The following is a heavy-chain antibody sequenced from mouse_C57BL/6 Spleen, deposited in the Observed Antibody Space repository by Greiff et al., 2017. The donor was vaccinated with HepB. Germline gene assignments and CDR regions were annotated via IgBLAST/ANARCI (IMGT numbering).Heavy chain of an antibody. CDR3: ARPLHYEKYFDY. Sequence: VQLKQSGPELVKPGASVKISCKASGYTFTDYYMNWVKQSHGKSLEWIGDINPNNGGTSYNQKFKGKATLTVDKSSSTAYMELRSLTSEDSAVYYCARPLHYEKYFDYWGQGTTLTVSS. V-gene: IGHV1-26*01. CDR2: INPNNGGT. J-gene: IGHJ2*01. CDR1: GYTFTDYY. D-gene: IGHD1-1*01.